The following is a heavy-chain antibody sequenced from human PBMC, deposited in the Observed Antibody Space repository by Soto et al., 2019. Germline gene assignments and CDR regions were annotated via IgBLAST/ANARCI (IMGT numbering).Heavy chain of an antibody. CDR1: GFTFSSYA. CDR2: ISYDGSNK. V-gene: IGHV3-30-3*01. J-gene: IGHJ6*02. Sequence: GGSLRLSCAASGFTFSSYAMHWVRQAPGKGLEWVAVISYDGSNKYYADSVKGRFTISRDNSKNTLYLQMNSLRAEDTAVYYCARGWNLGYGMDVWGQGPTVTVYS. CDR3: ARGWNLGYGMDV. D-gene: IGHD1-1*01.